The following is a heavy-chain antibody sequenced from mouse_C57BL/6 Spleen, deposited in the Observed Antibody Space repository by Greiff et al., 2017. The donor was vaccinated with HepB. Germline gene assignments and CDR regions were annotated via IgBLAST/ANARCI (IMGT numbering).Heavy chain of an antibody. CDR1: GYTFTSYW. CDR3: ARGNYGSSYPYWYFDV. J-gene: IGHJ1*03. V-gene: IGHV1-55*01. D-gene: IGHD1-1*01. Sequence: QVQLKQPGAELVKPGASVKMSCKASGYTFTSYWITWVKQRPGQGLEWIGDIYPGSGSTNYNEKFKSKATLTVDTSSSTAYMQLSSLTSEDSAVYYCARGNYGSSYPYWYFDVWGTGTTVTVSS. CDR2: IYPGSGST.